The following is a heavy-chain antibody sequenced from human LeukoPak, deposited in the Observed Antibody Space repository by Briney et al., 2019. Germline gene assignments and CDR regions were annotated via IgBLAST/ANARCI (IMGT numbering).Heavy chain of an antibody. Sequence: SETLSLTCTVSGGSISSYYWSWIRQPPGKGLEWIGYIYYSGSTNYNPSLKSRVTISVDTSKNQFSLKLSSVTAADTAVYYCARVGLTGTYYFDYWGQGTLVTVSS. CDR1: GGSISSYY. V-gene: IGHV4-59*01. D-gene: IGHD1-7*01. CDR3: ARVGLTGTYYFDY. CDR2: IYYSGST. J-gene: IGHJ4*02.